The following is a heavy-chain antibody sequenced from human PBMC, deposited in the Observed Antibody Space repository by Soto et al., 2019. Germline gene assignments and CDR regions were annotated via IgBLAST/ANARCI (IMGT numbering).Heavy chain of an antibody. CDR2: ISSSDSII. Sequence: QVQLVESGGGLVKPGGSLRLSCAASGFTFSDSYMSWIRQAPGKGLEWVSYISSSDSIIYYSDSVKGRFIISRDNAKNSLYLQMISLRAEDTAVYYCARDLGYYDSSGYFDYWGQGTLVTVSS. J-gene: IGHJ4*02. D-gene: IGHD3-22*01. CDR3: ARDLGYYDSSGYFDY. CDR1: GFTFSDSY. V-gene: IGHV3-11*01.